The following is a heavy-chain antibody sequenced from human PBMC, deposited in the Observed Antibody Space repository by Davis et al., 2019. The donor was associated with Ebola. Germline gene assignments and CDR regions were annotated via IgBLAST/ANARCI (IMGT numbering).Heavy chain of an antibody. CDR1: LYTLSNYA. CDR3: ARSSMTQDAFNI. CDR2: INTDTGNP. D-gene: IGHD2-2*01. J-gene: IGHJ3*02. Sequence: AAAVTVSCKTSLYTLSNYARNWVRQAPRQGREGRGWINTDTGNPTYAQRFTGRFVFSLDTSVSTAYLQISSLKAEDTAVYYCARSSMTQDAFNIWGQGTMVTVSS. V-gene: IGHV7-4-1*02.